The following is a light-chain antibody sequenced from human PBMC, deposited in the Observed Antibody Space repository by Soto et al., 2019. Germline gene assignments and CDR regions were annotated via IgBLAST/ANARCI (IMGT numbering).Light chain of an antibody. CDR2: DAS. J-gene: IGKJ5*01. CDR3: QQRSNWPPSIT. CDR1: QSVSSY. V-gene: IGKV3-11*01. Sequence: EIVLTQSPATLSLSPGERATFPCRASQSVSSYLAWYQQKPGQAPRLLIYDASNRATGIPARFSGSGSGTDFTLTISSLEHADFAVYYCQQRSNWPPSITFGQGTRLEIK.